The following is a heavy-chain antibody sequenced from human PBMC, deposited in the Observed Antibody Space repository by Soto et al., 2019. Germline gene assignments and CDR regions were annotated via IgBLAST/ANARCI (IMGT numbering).Heavy chain of an antibody. D-gene: IGHD4-17*01. J-gene: IGHJ6*02. CDR2: IIPIFGTT. V-gene: IGHV1-69*01. CDR3: ARETTTVTRDYFDYGMDV. CDR1: GGTFTSFT. Sequence: QVQLVQSGAEVKKPGSSVKVSCKASGGTFTSFTITWVRQAPGQGREWMGGIIPIFGTTNYAQKVQGRVTSTADESTTTAYMELSSLRSEDTAVYYCARETTTVTRDYFDYGMDVWGQGTTVTVSS.